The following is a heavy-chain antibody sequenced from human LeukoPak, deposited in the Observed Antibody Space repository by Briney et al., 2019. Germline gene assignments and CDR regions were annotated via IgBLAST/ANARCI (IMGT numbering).Heavy chain of an antibody. CDR1: GFTFSSYA. Sequence: GGSLRLSCAASGFTFSSYAMSWVRQAPGKGLEWVAVISFDGSNKYYADSVKGRFTISRDSSKNTLYLQMNSLRAEDTAVYYCARGGGYSYSSFDYWGQGTLVTVSS. CDR3: ARGGGYSYSSFDY. J-gene: IGHJ4*02. V-gene: IGHV3-30*04. D-gene: IGHD5-18*01. CDR2: ISFDGSNK.